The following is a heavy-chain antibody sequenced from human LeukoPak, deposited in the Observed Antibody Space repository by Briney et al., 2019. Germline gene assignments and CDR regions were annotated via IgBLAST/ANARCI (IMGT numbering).Heavy chain of an antibody. J-gene: IGHJ4*02. CDR3: AKDLYYYDSSGPAGY. D-gene: IGHD3-22*01. V-gene: IGHV3-23*01. CDR1: GFTFSSYA. CDR2: ISGSGGST. Sequence: GGSLRLPCAASGFTFSSYAMSWVRQAPGKGLEWVSAISGSGGSTYYADSVKGRFTISRDNSKNTLYLQMNSLRAEDTAVYYCAKDLYYYDSSGPAGYWGQGTLVTVSS.